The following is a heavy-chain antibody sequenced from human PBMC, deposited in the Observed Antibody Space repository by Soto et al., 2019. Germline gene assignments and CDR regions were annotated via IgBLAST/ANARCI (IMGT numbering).Heavy chain of an antibody. D-gene: IGHD3-10*01. CDR3: ARRESFVLWFGELRGRAIDS. Sequence: SETLSLTCTVSGGSISSYYWSWIRQPPGKGLEWIGYIYYSGSTNYNPSLKSRVTISVDTSKNQFSLKLSSVTAADTAVYYCARRESFVLWFGELRGRAIDSWGQGTMVTVSS. CDR2: IYYSGST. V-gene: IGHV4-59*08. CDR1: GGSISSYY. J-gene: IGHJ3*02.